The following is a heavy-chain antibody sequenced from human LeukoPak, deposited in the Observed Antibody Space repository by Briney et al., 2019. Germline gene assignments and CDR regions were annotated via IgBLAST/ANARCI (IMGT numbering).Heavy chain of an antibody. CDR3: AKDGGYCTNGVCYTFDY. CDR1: GFTFDDYA. D-gene: IGHD2-8*01. V-gene: IGHV3-9*01. CDR2: ISWNSGSI. Sequence: GRSLRLSCAASGFTFDDYAMHWVRQAPGKGPEWVSRISWNSGSIGYADSVKGRFTISRDNAKNSLYLQMNTLRDEDTALYYCAKDGGYCTNGVCYTFDYWGQGTLVTVSS. J-gene: IGHJ4*02.